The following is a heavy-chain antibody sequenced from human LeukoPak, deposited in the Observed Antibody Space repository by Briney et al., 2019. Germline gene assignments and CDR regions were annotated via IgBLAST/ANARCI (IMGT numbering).Heavy chain of an antibody. CDR2: IGVGANNI. CDR3: ARETAHCGGDCFDY. J-gene: IGHJ4*02. Sequence: PGGSLRLSCAASGFTFSSYEFNWVRQAPGKGLEWVSYIGVGANNIYYAESVRGRFTTSRDNAKNSLYLQLNSLRAEDTAVYYCARETAHCGGDCFDYWGQGTLVTVSS. V-gene: IGHV3-48*03. D-gene: IGHD2-21*01. CDR1: GFTFSSYE.